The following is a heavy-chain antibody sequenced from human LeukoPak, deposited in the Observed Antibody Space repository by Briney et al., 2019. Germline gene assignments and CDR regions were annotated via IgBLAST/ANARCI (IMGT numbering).Heavy chain of an antibody. CDR1: GYTFTSYD. CDR3: ARKPTVKTRYWFDP. J-gene: IGHJ5*02. Sequence: ASVQVSCKASGYTFTSYDINWVRQATGQGLEWMGWMNPNSGNTGYAQKFQGRATMTRNTSISKAYMELSSLRSEDTAVYYCARKPTVKTRYWFDPWGQGTLVTVSS. V-gene: IGHV1-8*01. CDR2: MNPNSGNT. D-gene: IGHD4-17*01.